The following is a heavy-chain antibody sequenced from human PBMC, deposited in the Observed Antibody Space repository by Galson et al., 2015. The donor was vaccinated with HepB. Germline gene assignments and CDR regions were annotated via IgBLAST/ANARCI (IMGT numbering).Heavy chain of an antibody. CDR1: GFTFSSYA. CDR2: ISGSGGST. D-gene: IGHD2-2*01. Sequence: SLRLSCAASGFTFSSYAMSWVRQAPGKGLEWVSAISGSGGSTYYADSVKGRFTISRDNSKNTLYLQMNSLRAEDTAVYYCAKTETVVPAAKFPIDYWGQGTLVTVSS. J-gene: IGHJ4*02. CDR3: AKTETVVPAAKFPIDY. V-gene: IGHV3-23*01.